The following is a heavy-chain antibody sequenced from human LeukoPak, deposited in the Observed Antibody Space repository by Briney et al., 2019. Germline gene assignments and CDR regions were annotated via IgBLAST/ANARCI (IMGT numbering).Heavy chain of an antibody. V-gene: IGHV4-59*01. CDR2: IYYSGST. CDR3: ARRGNSPTTDDAFDI. J-gene: IGHJ3*02. Sequence: SETLSLTCTVSGVSISSYYWSWIRQPPGKGLEWIGYIYYSGSTNYNPSLKSRVTISVDTSKNQFSLKLSSVTAADTAVYYCARRGNSPTTDDAFDIWGQGTMVTVSS. D-gene: IGHD4-23*01. CDR1: GVSISSYY.